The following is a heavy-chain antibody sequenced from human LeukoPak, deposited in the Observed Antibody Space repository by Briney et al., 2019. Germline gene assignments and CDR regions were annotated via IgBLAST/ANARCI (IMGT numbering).Heavy chain of an antibody. D-gene: IGHD1-1*01. V-gene: IGHV5-51*01. CDR3: VRQPRVHTPDF. CDR1: GYTFTNFC. Sequence: GESLKISCDGSGYTFTNFCIGWVRQMPGKGLEWMGIVSPSDSDTRYSPSFQGQVTISADKSITTAYLQWSSLKASDTATYYCVRQPRVHTPDFWGQGTLVTVSS. CDR2: VSPSDSDT. J-gene: IGHJ4*02.